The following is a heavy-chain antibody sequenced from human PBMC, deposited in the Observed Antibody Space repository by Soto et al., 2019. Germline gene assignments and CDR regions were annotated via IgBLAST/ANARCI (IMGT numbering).Heavy chain of an antibody. V-gene: IGHV4-59*01. Sequence: SETLSLTCTVSGGSISSYYWGWIRQPPGKGLEWIGYIYYSGSTNYNPSLKSRVTISVDTSKNQFSLKLSSVTAADTAVYYCGRENIVRGAVGYWVQGTLVTVPP. CDR3: GRENIVRGAVGY. J-gene: IGHJ4*02. CDR2: IYYSGST. CDR1: GGSISSYY. D-gene: IGHD5-12*01.